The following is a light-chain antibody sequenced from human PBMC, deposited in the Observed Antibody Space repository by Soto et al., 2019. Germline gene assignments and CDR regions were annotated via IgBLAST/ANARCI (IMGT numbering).Light chain of an antibody. V-gene: IGLV2-18*02. CDR2: EVS. CDR3: SSYTGSSTLV. Sequence: QSALTQPPSVSGSPGQSVTISCTGTSSDVGSYNRVSWYQQPPGTAPKLMIHEVSNRPSGVPDRFSGSKSGNTASLTISGLPAEDEADYYCSSYTGSSTLVFGGGTKLTVL. J-gene: IGLJ2*01. CDR1: SSDVGSYNR.